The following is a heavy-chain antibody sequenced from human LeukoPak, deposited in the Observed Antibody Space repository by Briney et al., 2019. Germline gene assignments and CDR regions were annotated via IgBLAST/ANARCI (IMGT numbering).Heavy chain of an antibody. CDR3: TTDGYDY. V-gene: IGHV3-15*01. CDR2: MNNKGDGGTI. Sequence: PVGSLRLTRASCLSVPSLGYAWIPWVRGAPGEGLVGVSCMNNKGDGGTIDYAAPEKGRFTISCDDSQIIMDGQMDSLVGEDTGIYYCTTDGYDYWGQGTLVTVSS. D-gene: IGHD1-1*01. J-gene: IGHJ4*02. CDR1: VPSLGYAW.